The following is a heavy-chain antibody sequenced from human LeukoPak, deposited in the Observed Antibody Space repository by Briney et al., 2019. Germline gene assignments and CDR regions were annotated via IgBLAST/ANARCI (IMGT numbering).Heavy chain of an antibody. V-gene: IGHV4-30-2*01. J-gene: IGHJ3*02. Sequence: SQTLSLTCAVSGGSISSGGYSWSWLRQPPGKGLEWIGYIYHSGGTYNNPSLKSRVTISVDRSKTQFSLKLSSVTAADTAVYYCALTVIVGATGAFDIWGQGTMVTVSS. CDR2: IYHSGGT. CDR3: ALTVIVGATGAFDI. D-gene: IGHD1-26*01. CDR1: GGSISSGGYS.